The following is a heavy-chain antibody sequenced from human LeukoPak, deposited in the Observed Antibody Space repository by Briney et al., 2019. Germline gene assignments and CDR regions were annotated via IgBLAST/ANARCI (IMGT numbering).Heavy chain of an antibody. J-gene: IGHJ4*02. V-gene: IGHV1-2*02. Sequence: ASVKVSCKASGHTFTGYYMHWVRQAPGQGREWVGWIYPNSGGTNYAQKFQGRVTMTRDTSISTAYMELSRLRSDDTAVYYCAREPSGSGSYDYWGQGTLVTVSS. CDR2: IYPNSGGT. D-gene: IGHD3-10*01. CDR1: GHTFTGYY. CDR3: AREPSGSGSYDY.